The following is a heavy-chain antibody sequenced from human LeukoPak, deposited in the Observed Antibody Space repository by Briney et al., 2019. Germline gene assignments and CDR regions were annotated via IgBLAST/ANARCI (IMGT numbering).Heavy chain of an antibody. CDR3: ARVSDPDYGDYYFDY. CDR2: IYSGGST. J-gene: IGHJ4*02. Sequence: PGGSLRLSCAASGFTVSSNYMSWVRQAPGKGLEWVSVIYSGGSTYYADSVKGSFTISRDNSKNTLYLQMNSLRAEDTAVYYCARVSDPDYGDYYFDYWGQGTLVTVSS. CDR1: GFTVSSNY. D-gene: IGHD4-17*01. V-gene: IGHV3-66*01.